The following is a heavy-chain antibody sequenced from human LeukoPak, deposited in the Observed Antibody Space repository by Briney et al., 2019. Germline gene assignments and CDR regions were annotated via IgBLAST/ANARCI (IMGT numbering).Heavy chain of an antibody. J-gene: IGHJ4*02. Sequence: GGSLRLSCAASGFTFSDYYMSWIRQAPGKGLEWVSYISGGGETRYYADSVKGRFTISRDNGKNSLYLQMNSLRAEDTAVYYCARDASGHNLPFDYWGQGTLVTVSS. CDR1: GFTFSDYY. CDR2: ISGGGETR. D-gene: IGHD1-14*01. CDR3: ARDASGHNLPFDY. V-gene: IGHV3-11*04.